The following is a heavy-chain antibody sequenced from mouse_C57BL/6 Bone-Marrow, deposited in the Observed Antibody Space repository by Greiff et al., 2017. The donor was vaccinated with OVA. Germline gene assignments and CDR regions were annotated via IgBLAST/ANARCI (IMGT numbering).Heavy chain of an antibody. CDR1: DSEVFPIAY. V-gene: IGHV15-2*01. D-gene: IGHD1-1*01. CDR2: ILPSIGRT. CDR3: ARGGQGVVARGGDWYFDV. J-gene: IGHJ1*03. Sequence: QVQLKESGSELRSPGSSVKLSCKDFDSEVFPIAYMSWVRQKPGHGFEWIGGILPSIGRTIYGEKFEDKATLDADTLSNTAYVELNSLTSEDSAIYYCARGGQGVVARGGDWYFDVWGTGTTVTVSS.